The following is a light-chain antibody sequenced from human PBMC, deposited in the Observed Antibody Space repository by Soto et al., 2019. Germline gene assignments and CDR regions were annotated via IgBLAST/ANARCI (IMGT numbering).Light chain of an antibody. CDR1: QSVGSY. Sequence: EIVLTQSPATLSLSPGERATLSCRASQSVGSYFAWYQQKPGQAPRLLIYDAFSRATGIPARFSGSGSGTDFTLTISSLEPEDFAVYFCQQSSSWPLTFGGGTMVEIK. CDR3: QQSSSWPLT. J-gene: IGKJ4*01. CDR2: DAF. V-gene: IGKV3-11*01.